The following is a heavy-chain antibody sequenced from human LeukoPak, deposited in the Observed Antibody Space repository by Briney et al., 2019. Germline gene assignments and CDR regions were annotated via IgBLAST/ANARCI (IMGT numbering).Heavy chain of an antibody. CDR2: ISGSGGST. D-gene: IGHD3-10*01. J-gene: IGHJ4*02. Sequence: GGSLRSSCAAPGFTFRSYAMSWVGQAPGKGREGVSAISGSGGSTYYADSVKGRFTISRDNSKNTLYLQMNSLRAEDTAVYYCAKDPHYGSGSYYPNYFDYWGQGTLVTVSS. CDR3: AKDPHYGSGSYYPNYFDY. CDR1: GFTFRSYA. V-gene: IGHV3-23*01.